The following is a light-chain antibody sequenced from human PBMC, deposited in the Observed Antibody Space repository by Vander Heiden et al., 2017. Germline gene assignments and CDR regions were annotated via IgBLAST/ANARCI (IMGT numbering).Light chain of an antibody. CDR3: QQHYSSPLT. CDR2: AAA. V-gene: IGKV1-9*01. Sequence: IKLPQSPSSLSASVGDRVTITCRASQAISSSFAWYQQKPGKAPKSLIYAAATLQSGVPSRFSGSGSGTEFTLTISSLQPEDFATYYCQQHYSSPLTFGRGTKVEIK. CDR1: QAISSS. J-gene: IGKJ4*02.